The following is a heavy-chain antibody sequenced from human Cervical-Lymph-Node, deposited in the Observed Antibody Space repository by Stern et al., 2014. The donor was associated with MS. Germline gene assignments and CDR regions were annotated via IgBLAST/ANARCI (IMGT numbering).Heavy chain of an antibody. V-gene: IGHV3-23*04. J-gene: IGHJ4*02. D-gene: IGHD3-9*01. CDR1: GFTFNHYA. CDR3: AKATEYDVLTDYYLATLDY. Sequence: EVQLVESGGGLVQPWGSLRLSCAAPGFTFNHYAMTWVRQAPGKGLEWVSGVSGSGGGTYYADSVKGRFTISRDNSKNTLYLQMNSLRAEDTAVYYCAKATEYDVLTDYYLATLDYWGQGTLVTVSS. CDR2: VSGSGGGT.